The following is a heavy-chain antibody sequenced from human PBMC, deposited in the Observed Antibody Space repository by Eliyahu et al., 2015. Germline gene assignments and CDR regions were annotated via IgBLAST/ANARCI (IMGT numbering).Heavy chain of an antibody. CDR3: TKGENHYDSSGSDY. Sequence: QLLESGGGLVQPGGSLRLSXKASGFIFGNYGMXWVRQSPQKGLEWVSDISAXGADTHYADAVRGRFIISRDNSQSTLYLQMSSLRVEDTALYYCTKGENHYDSSGSDYWGQGTQVTVSS. CDR1: GFIFGNYG. CDR2: ISAXGADT. V-gene: IGHV3-23*01. J-gene: IGHJ4*02. D-gene: IGHD3-22*01.